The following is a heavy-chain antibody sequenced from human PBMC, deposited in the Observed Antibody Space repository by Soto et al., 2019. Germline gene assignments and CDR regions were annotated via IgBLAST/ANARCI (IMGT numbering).Heavy chain of an antibody. D-gene: IGHD2-21*02. CDR2: IYSGGST. CDR3: ARARAYCGGDCYSFDAFDI. Sequence: GESLKISCAASGFTVSSNYMSWVRQAPGKGLEWVSVIYSGGSTYYADSVKGRFTISRHNSKNTLYLQMNSLRAEDTAVYYCARARAYCGGDCYSFDAFDIWGQGTMVTVSS. V-gene: IGHV3-53*04. CDR1: GFTVSSNY. J-gene: IGHJ3*02.